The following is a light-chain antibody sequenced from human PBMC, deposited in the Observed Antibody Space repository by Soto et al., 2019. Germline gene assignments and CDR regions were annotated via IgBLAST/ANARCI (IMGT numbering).Light chain of an antibody. CDR2: DVS. V-gene: IGLV2-23*02. J-gene: IGLJ1*01. CDR3: CSYAGSTTFYV. CDR1: SSDVGSYNL. Sequence: QSVLTQPASVSGSPGQSITISCTGTSSDVGSYNLVSWYQQHPGKAPKLMIYDVSKRPSGVSNRFSGSKSDNTASLTISGLQAEDEADFYCCSYAGSTTFYVFGTGTKVTVL.